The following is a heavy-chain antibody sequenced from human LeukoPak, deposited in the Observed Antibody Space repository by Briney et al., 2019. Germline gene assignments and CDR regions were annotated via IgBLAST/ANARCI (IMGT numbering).Heavy chain of an antibody. J-gene: IGHJ4*02. V-gene: IGHV4-61*02. CDR3: ARGVGHSSSCYRWGFDY. D-gene: IGHD2-2*01. CDR2: IYTSGST. Sequence: SQTLSLTCTVSGGSISSGSYYWSWIRQPAGKGLEWIGRIYTSGSTNYNPSLKSRVTISVDTSKNQFSLKVSSVTAADTAIYYCARGVGHSSSCYRWGFDYWGQGTLVTVSS. CDR1: GGSISSGSYY.